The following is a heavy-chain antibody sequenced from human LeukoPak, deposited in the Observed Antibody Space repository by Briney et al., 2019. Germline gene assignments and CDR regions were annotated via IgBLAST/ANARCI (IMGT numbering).Heavy chain of an antibody. CDR3: ARGSRSPSGTYHYYFDY. CDR2: VFSGGTT. D-gene: IGHD1-26*01. V-gene: IGHV3-53*01. Sequence: GGSLRLSCAASAFTVSSNYMSWIRQAPGKGLEWVSVVFSGGTTYYADSVKGRFTISRDNSKNTLYLQMNSLRAEDTAVYYCARGSRSPSGTYHYYFDYWGQGTLVTVSS. J-gene: IGHJ4*02. CDR1: AFTVSSNY.